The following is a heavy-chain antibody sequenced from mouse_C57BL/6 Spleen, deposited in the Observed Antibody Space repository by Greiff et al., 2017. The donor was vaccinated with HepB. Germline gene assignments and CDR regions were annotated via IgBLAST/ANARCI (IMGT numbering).Heavy chain of an antibody. CDR1: GYSITSGYD. J-gene: IGHJ1*03. Sequence: EVQGVESGPGMVKPSQSLSLTCTVTGYSITSGYDWHWIRHFPGNKLEWMGYISYSGSTNYNPSLKSRISITHDTSKNHFFLKLNSVTTEDTATYYCASSPHYYGSSLYWYFDVWGTGTTVTVSS. V-gene: IGHV3-1*01. D-gene: IGHD1-1*01. CDR2: ISYSGST. CDR3: ASSPHYYGSSLYWYFDV.